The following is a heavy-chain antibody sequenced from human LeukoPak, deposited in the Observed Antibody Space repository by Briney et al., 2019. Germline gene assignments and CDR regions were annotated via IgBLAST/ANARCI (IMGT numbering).Heavy chain of an antibody. Sequence: SSETLSLTCTVSGGSISSSSYYWGWIRQPPGKGLEWIGSIYYSGSTYYNPSLKSRVTISVDTPKNQFSLKLSSVTAADTAVYYCARRGYDSSGYYRNYWGQGTLVTVSS. D-gene: IGHD3-22*01. CDR3: ARRGYDSSGYYRNY. CDR2: IYYSGST. CDR1: GGSISSSSYY. J-gene: IGHJ4*02. V-gene: IGHV4-39*01.